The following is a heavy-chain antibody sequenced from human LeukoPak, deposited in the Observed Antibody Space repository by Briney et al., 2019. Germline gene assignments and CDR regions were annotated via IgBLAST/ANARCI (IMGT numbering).Heavy chain of an antibody. V-gene: IGHV4-39*01. D-gene: IGHD3-10*01. Sequence: SETLSLTCSVSGRSIRSSSYYWGWIRQPPGKGLEWIGSMYYSGSTYYNRALKSRVTISVDTSKNQFSLKLSSVTAADTAVYYCARGVARYYYGSGSYSPYYFDYWGQGTLVTVSS. CDR2: MYYSGST. J-gene: IGHJ4*02. CDR3: ARGVARYYYGSGSYSPYYFDY. CDR1: GRSIRSSSYY.